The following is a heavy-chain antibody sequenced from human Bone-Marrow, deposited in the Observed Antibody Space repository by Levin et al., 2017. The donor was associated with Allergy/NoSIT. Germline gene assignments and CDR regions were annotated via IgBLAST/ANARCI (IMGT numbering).Heavy chain of an antibody. Sequence: ASVKVSCKASGYPFTGHYLHWVRQAPGQGLEWMGWVQPSGGDAKYAQKFQDRVTMTTDKSITTAYLELSRLTSDDTAVYYCARDWYGSDYWGQGTLVTVSS. V-gene: IGHV1-2*02. J-gene: IGHJ4*02. CDR1: GYPFTGHY. D-gene: IGHD6-13*01. CDR2: VQPSGGDA. CDR3: ARDWYGSDY.